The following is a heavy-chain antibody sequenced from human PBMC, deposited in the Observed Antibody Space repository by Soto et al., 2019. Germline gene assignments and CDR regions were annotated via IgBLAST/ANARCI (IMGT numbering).Heavy chain of an antibody. Sequence: GESLKISCKGSGYSFTTFWISWVRQLPGKGLEWMGKIDPSDSYTNYSPSFQGHVTISADKSTSTAYLQWSSLKASDTAMYYCARHAVANWFDPWRKRTLVTVSS. CDR1: GYSFTTFW. D-gene: IGHD6-19*01. CDR3: ARHAVANWFDP. J-gene: IGHJ5*02. V-gene: IGHV5-10-1*01. CDR2: IDPSDSYT.